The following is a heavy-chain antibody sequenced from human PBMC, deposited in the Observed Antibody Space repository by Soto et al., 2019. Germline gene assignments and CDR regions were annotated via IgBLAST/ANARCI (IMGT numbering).Heavy chain of an antibody. CDR1: GFKFSNYA. CDR2: ISATGGGT. V-gene: IGHV3-23*01. Sequence: GGSLRLSCAASGFKFSNYAMSWVRQAPGKGLEWVSLISATGGGTYYADSVKGRFTISRDNPHNTLYLQVHSLTAEDTAVYYCAKDRRAGGNSAFYFDFWGQGAQVTVSS. CDR3: AKDRRAGGNSAFYFDF. D-gene: IGHD3-16*01. J-gene: IGHJ4*02.